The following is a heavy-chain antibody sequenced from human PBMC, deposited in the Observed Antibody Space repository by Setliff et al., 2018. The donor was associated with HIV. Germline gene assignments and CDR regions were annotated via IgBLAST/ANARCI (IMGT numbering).Heavy chain of an antibody. D-gene: IGHD3-16*01. CDR3: ARARPQQFLGDTFEI. CDR2: IYYSGST. Sequence: PSETLSLTCAVSGYSISSGYYWGWIRQPPGKGLEWIGSIYYSGSTYYNPSLKSRVTISLDTSKNQFSMKLRSVTAADTAVYYCARARPQQFLGDTFEIWGQGTMVTVSS. V-gene: IGHV4-38-2*01. CDR1: GYSISSGYY. J-gene: IGHJ3*02.